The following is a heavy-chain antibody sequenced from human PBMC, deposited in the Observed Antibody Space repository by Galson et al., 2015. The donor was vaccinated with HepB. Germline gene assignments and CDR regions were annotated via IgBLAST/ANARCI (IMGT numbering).Heavy chain of an antibody. Sequence: SFSDHYIDWVRQPPGKGLEWIATISYSGNTYYNPSLKSRVTISADTSRNLFSLKLNSVTAADTAVYFCAKEYNYGYGDYWGQGTLVTVSS. CDR2: ISYSGNT. CDR3: AKEYNYGYGDY. D-gene: IGHD5-18*01. V-gene: IGHV4-39*01. J-gene: IGHJ4*02. CDR1: SFSDHY.